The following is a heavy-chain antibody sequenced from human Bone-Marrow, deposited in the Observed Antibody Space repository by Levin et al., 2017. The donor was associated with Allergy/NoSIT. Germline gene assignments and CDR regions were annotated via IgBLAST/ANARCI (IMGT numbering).Heavy chain of an antibody. CDR3: ATDTYENANGNWFDP. J-gene: IGHJ5*02. CDR2: IHPEDGET. D-gene: IGHD5-12*01. V-gene: IGHV1-24*01. Sequence: ASVKVSCKVSGYTLTKLSMHWVRQAPGKGLEWMGGIHPEDGETVYAQKFQGRVTMTEDTSTDTAYMELSSLRSEDTAVYYCATDTYENANGNWFDPWGQGTLVTVSS. CDR1: GYTLTKLS.